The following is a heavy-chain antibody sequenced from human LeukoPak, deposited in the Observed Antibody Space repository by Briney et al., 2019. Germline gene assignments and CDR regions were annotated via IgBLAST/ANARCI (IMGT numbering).Heavy chain of an antibody. J-gene: IGHJ3*02. Sequence: KSSQTLSLTCTVSGDSISSGDYYWSWIRQPAGKGLEWIGRISRSGSTNHNPSLQSRVTISVHTSKTQFSLKLSSVTAADTAVYFCARGPYSYDSSGAFDIWGQGTMVTVSS. CDR2: ISRSGST. D-gene: IGHD3-22*01. V-gene: IGHV4-61*02. CDR3: ARGPYSYDSSGAFDI. CDR1: GDSISSGDYY.